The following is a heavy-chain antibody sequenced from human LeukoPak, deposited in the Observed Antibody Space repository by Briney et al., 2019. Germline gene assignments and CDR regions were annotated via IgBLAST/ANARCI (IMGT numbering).Heavy chain of an antibody. J-gene: IGHJ4*02. D-gene: IGHD3-10*01. V-gene: IGHV4-4*07. CDR2: IYITGTT. Sequence: PSETLSLTHAVSGASISSNYWNWIRQPAGKGLEWIGRIYITGTTNYTPSLKSRLTMSLDTSKNQFSLTLSSVTAADTAVYYCARGSRSPEGGLLYVYWGQGTLVTVSS. CDR1: GASISSNY. CDR3: ARGSRSPEGGLLYVY.